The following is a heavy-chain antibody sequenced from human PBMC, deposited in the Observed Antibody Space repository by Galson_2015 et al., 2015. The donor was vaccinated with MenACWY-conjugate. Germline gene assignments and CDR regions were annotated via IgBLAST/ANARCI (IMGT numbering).Heavy chain of an antibody. V-gene: IGHV3-23*01. Sequence: SLRLSCAASGFTFRTYAMGWVRQAPGEGLEWVSGISASGGSTYYADSVKGRFTISRDNSKNTLYLQTNSLRAEDTAVYYCAKDNGGNSGWYFDLWGRGTLVTVSS. CDR3: AKDNGGNSGWYFDL. D-gene: IGHD4-23*01. J-gene: IGHJ2*01. CDR2: ISASGGST. CDR1: GFTFRTYA.